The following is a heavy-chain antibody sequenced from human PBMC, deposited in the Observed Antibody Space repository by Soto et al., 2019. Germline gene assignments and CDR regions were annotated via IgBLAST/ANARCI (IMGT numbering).Heavy chain of an antibody. CDR2: IWYDGSNK. CDR1: GFTFSSYG. J-gene: IGHJ4*02. D-gene: IGHD2-15*01. CDR3: ARGWPGRGGYVDY. V-gene: IGHV3-33*01. Sequence: GGSLRLSCAASGFTFSSYGMHWVRQAPGKGPEWVAVIWYDGSNKYYADSVKGRFTISRDNSKNTLYLQMNSLRAEDTAVYYCARGWPGRGGYVDYWGQGTLVTVSS.